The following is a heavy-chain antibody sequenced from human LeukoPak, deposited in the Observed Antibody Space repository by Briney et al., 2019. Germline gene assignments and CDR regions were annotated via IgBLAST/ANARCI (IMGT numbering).Heavy chain of an antibody. CDR2: IIPIFGTA. J-gene: IGHJ4*02. CDR1: GGTFSSYA. D-gene: IGHD5-18*01. Sequence: SVKVSCKASGGTFSSYAISWVRQAPGQGLEWMGGIIPIFGTANYAQKFQGRVTITADESTSTAFMELSSLTSEDTAVYYCARGVNSQGTAMVLFDSWGQGSLLTVSA. CDR3: ARGVNSQGTAMVLFDS. V-gene: IGHV1-69*13.